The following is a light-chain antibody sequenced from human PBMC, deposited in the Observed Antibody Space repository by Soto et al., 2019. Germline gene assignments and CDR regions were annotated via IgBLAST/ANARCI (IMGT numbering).Light chain of an antibody. V-gene: IGKV3-20*01. Sequence: EIVMTQSPATLSVSPGERATLSCRASQSISSNLAWYQQKPGQGPRLLIYGASSRATGIPDRFSGSGSGTDFTLTVSRLEPEDFAVYYCQHYGKSMYTFGQGT. J-gene: IGKJ2*01. CDR1: QSISSN. CDR3: QHYGKSMYT. CDR2: GAS.